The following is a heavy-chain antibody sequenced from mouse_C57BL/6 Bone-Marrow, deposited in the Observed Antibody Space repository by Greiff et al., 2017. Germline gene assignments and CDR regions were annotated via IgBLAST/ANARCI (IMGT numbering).Heavy chain of an antibody. J-gene: IGHJ2*01. V-gene: IGHV1-63*01. Sequence: VQLQQSGAELVRPGTSVKMSCKASGYTFTNYWIGWAKQRPGHGLEWIGDIYPGGGYTNYNEKFKGKATLTADKSSSTAYMQFSSLTSEDSAIYYCARGRFPYFDYWGQGTTLTVSS. CDR2: IYPGGGYT. D-gene: IGHD1-1*01. CDR3: ARGRFPYFDY. CDR1: GYTFTNYW.